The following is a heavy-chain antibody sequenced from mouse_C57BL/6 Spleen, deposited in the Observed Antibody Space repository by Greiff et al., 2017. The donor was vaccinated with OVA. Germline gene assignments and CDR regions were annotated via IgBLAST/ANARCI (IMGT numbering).Heavy chain of an antibody. CDR2: ISDGGSYT. J-gene: IGHJ3*01. Sequence: EVKLVESGGGLVKPGGSLKLSCAASGFTFSSYAMSWVRQTPEKRLEWVATISDGGSYTYYPDNVKGRFTISRDNAKNNMYLQMSHLKSEDTAIYCCARGRRFAYWGQWTLVTVSA. CDR1: GFTFSSYA. CDR3: ARGRRFAY. V-gene: IGHV5-4*03.